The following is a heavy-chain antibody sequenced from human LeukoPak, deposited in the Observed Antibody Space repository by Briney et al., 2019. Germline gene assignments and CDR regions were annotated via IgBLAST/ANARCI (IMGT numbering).Heavy chain of an antibody. D-gene: IGHD5-18*01. CDR3: AKTAMVKYYYYGIDV. Sequence: GASVRVSCKASGYTFTSYYMHWVRQAPGQGLEWMGIINPSGGSTSYAQKFQGRVTMTRDTSTSTVYMELSSLRSEDTAVYYCAKTAMVKYYYYGIDVWGQGTKVTVSS. J-gene: IGHJ6*02. V-gene: IGHV1-46*01. CDR2: INPSGGST. CDR1: GYTFTSYY.